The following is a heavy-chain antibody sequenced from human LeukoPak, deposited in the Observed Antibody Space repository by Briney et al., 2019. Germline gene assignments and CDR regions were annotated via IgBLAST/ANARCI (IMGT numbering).Heavy chain of an antibody. CDR1: EFTFTTYW. J-gene: IGHJ5*02. Sequence: PGGSLRLSCEASEFTFTTYWMSWVRQAPGKGLEWVANIKQDGSEKYYVDSVKGRFTISRDNAKNSVYLQMNSLRSEDTAVYYCARDNSVGDIAWWFDPWGQGTLVTVSS. CDR3: ARDNSVGDIAWWFDP. CDR2: IKQDGSEK. D-gene: IGHD3-16*02. V-gene: IGHV3-7*03.